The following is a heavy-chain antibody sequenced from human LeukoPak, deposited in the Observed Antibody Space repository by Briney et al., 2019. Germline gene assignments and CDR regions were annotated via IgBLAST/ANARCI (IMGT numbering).Heavy chain of an antibody. J-gene: IGHJ4*02. CDR2: ISRSGSSI. CDR1: GFSFNTDE. V-gene: IGHV3-48*03. CDR3: ARAIGGSISVSGY. Sequence: GGSLRLSCVASGFSFNTDEMNWVRQAPGKGLEWVSYISRSGSSIKYADSVKGRFTISRDNAKNSLFLQMNSLRAEDTAIYYCARAIGGSISVSGYWGRGTLVSVSS. D-gene: IGHD1-26*01.